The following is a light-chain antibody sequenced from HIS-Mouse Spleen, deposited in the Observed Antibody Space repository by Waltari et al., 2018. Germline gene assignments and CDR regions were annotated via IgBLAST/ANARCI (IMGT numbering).Light chain of an antibody. CDR2: EDS. CDR3: YSTDSSGNHRV. CDR1: ALPKTS. V-gene: IGLV3-10*01. Sequence: SYELTQPPSVSVSPGQTARITCSGAALPKTSAYWYQQKSGQAPVLVIYEDSKRPSGIPERFSGSSSGTMATLTISGVQVEDEADYYCYSTDSSGNHRVFGGGTKLTVL. J-gene: IGLJ2*01.